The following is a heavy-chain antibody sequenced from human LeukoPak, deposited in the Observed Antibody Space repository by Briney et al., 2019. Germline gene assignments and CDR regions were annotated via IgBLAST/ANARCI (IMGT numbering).Heavy chain of an antibody. Sequence: SETLSLTCTVSGGSISSYYWSWIRQPPGKGLEWIGYIYTSGSTNYNPSLKSRVTISVDTSKNQFSLKLSSVTAADTAVYYCATTPWDYYMDARGKGTTVTVSS. CDR2: IYTSGST. CDR1: GGSISSYY. CDR3: ATTPWDYYMDA. D-gene: IGHD4-11*01. V-gene: IGHV4-4*09. J-gene: IGHJ6*03.